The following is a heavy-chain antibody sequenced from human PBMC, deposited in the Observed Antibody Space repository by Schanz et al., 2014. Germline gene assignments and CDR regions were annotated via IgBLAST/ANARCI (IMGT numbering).Heavy chain of an antibody. Sequence: QIQLVQSGPEVKKPGATVKVSCKASGYIFINSGISWVRQAPGQGLEWMGWISVYNHNKEYDQKFQGRVTMTTDTSTSAAYMALADLRSDDTAVYDCARDRRLFDRDVLGCFDSWGQGTLVTVSS. CDR2: ISVYNHNK. D-gene: IGHD3-10*02. CDR3: ARDRRLFDRDVLGCFDS. CDR1: GYIFINSG. V-gene: IGHV1-18*01. J-gene: IGHJ4*02.